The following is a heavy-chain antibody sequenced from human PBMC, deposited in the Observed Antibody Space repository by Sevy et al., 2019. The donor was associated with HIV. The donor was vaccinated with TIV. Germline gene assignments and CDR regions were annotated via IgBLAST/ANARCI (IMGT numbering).Heavy chain of an antibody. J-gene: IGHJ4*02. CDR1: GYTFTDYD. CDR2: MNPNSGHT. V-gene: IGHV1-8*01. D-gene: IGHD2-21*02. Sequence: ASVKVSCKASGYTFTDYDITWVRQVTGQGLELVGWMNPNSGHTAYTENFQGRVSTTRVTSISTAYMELSSLRSEATAVYYCAKLASCGGDCYYFDFWGQGTLVTVSS. CDR3: AKLASCGGDCYYFDF.